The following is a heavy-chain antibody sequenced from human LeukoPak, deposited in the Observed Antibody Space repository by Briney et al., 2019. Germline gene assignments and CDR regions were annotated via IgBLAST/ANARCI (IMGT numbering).Heavy chain of an antibody. V-gene: IGHV3-30-3*01. CDR3: AREFSGMDV. Sequence: PGGSLRLSCAASGFTFSSYAMHWVRQAPGKGLERVAVISYDGSNKYYADSVKGRFTISRDNSKNTLYLQMNSLRAEDTAVYYCAREFSGMDVWGQGTTVTVSS. J-gene: IGHJ6*02. CDR2: ISYDGSNK. CDR1: GFTFSSYA.